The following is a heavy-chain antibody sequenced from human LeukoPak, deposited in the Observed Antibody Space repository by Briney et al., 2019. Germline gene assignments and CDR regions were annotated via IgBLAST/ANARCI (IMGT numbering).Heavy chain of an antibody. Sequence: GGSLRLSCAASGFNFRTYVMKWVRQAPGKGLEWVSSIGASSSFMYYADSVRGRLTISRDNARNSLYLQMNSLRAEDAAVYYCAREDYSSGNPTIDNWGQGTLVTVSS. J-gene: IGHJ4*02. CDR2: IGASSSFM. D-gene: IGHD3-10*01. CDR1: GFNFRTYV. CDR3: AREDYSSGNPTIDN. V-gene: IGHV3-21*01.